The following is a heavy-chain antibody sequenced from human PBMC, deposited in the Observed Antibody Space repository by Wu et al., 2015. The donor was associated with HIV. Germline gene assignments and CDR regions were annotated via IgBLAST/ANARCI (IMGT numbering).Heavy chain of an antibody. CDR1: GDGFTSYV. V-gene: IGHV1-69*05. D-gene: IGHD6-19*01. CDR3: AINTDAVATSLYSMGV. Sequence: QVQLVQFGAEVKKPGSSVKITCKASGDGFTSYVVSWVRQAPGQGLEWMGGINPLFGTTKHTQKFRDRVTFTTDESKTTAYMELNSLRFDDSAVYYCAINTDAVATSLYSMGVWGQGTTVTVSS. CDR2: INPLFGTT. J-gene: IGHJ6*02.